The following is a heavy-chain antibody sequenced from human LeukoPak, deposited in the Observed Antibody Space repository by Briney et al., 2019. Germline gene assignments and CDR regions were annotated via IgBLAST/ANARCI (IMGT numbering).Heavy chain of an antibody. J-gene: IGHJ3*02. D-gene: IGHD1-1*01. CDR3: ARDRQLERRYDAFDI. CDR2: ISSSSSTI. CDR1: GFTFSSYS. V-gene: IGHV3-48*02. Sequence: PGGSLRLSCAASGFTFSSYSMNWVRQAPGKGLEWVSYISSSSSTIYYADSVKGRFTISRDNAKNSLYLQMNSLRDEDTAVYYCARDRQLERRYDAFDIWGQGTMVTVSS.